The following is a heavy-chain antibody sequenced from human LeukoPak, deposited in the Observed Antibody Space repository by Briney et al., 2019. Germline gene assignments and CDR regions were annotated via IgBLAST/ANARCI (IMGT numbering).Heavy chain of an antibody. Sequence: SETLSLTCTVSGGSISGYYWSWIRQPPGKGLEWIGYIYYSGSTYYNPSLKSRVTISVDTSKNQFSLKLSSVTAADTAVYYCARVRRSAVAGTLDYWGQGTLVTVSS. V-gene: IGHV4-59*06. CDR2: IYYSGST. CDR1: GGSISGYY. J-gene: IGHJ4*02. CDR3: ARVRRSAVAGTLDY. D-gene: IGHD6-19*01.